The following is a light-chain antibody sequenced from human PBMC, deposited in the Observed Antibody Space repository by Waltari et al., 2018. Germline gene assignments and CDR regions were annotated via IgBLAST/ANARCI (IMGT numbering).Light chain of an antibody. CDR2: EDP. Sequence: QSALTQPASVSGSPGQSITISCPGTSSDVVSLNLVAWYQQYPGKAPKLMVYEDPKRPSWVSNRFSGSKSGKTASLTISGLQAEDEADYYCCSYTGTRLFGGGTKLTVL. CDR3: CSYTGTRL. V-gene: IGLV2-23*01. J-gene: IGLJ2*01. CDR1: SSDVVSLNL.